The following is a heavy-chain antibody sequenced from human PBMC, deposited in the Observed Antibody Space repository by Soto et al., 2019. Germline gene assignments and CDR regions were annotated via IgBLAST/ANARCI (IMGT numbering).Heavy chain of an antibody. V-gene: IGHV3-23*01. CDR2: ISGSGGST. J-gene: IGHJ4*02. CDR1: GFTFSSYA. D-gene: IGHD3-10*01. Sequence: EVQLLESGGGLVQPGGSLRLSCAASGFTFSSYAMSWVRQAPGKGLEWVSAISGSGGSTYYADSVKGRFTISRDKSKNTRYLQLNSLRAEDTAVYYCAKDWFGELFVYYVDYWGQGTLVTVSS. CDR3: AKDWFGELFVYYVDY.